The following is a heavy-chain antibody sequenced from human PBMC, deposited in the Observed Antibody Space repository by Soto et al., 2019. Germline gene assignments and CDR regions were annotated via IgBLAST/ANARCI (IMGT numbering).Heavy chain of an antibody. D-gene: IGHD3-10*01. CDR3: VKVQRWFGDEYFDY. V-gene: IGHV3-64D*06. CDR2: ISSNGGST. J-gene: IGHJ4*02. CDR1: GFTFSSYA. Sequence: PGGSLRLSCSASGFTFSSYAVHWVRQAPGKGLEYVSAISSNGGSTYYADSVKGRFTISRDNSKNTLYLQMSSLRAEDTAVYYCVKVQRWFGDEYFDYWGQGTLVTVS.